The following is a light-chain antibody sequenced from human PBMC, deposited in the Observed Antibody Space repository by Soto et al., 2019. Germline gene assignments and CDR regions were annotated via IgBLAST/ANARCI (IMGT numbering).Light chain of an antibody. CDR1: QSISSY. CDR2: AAS. J-gene: IGKJ1*01. CDR3: QQSYSTPPT. Sequence: DIQMTQSPSSLSASVGARVPITCRASQSISSYLNWYPQKPGKAPQLLIYAASTLQSGVPSRFSGSGSVTDFTLTISSLQPEDFATYYCQQSYSTPPTFGQGTKVDIK. V-gene: IGKV1-39*01.